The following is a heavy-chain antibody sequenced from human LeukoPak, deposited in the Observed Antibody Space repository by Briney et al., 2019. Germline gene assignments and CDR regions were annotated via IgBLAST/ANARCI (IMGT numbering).Heavy chain of an antibody. D-gene: IGHD2/OR15-2a*01. J-gene: IGHJ3*02. V-gene: IGHV3-21*04. CDR2: ISSSSGHI. Sequence: GGSLRLSCAASGFTFSSYNMNWVRQAPGKGLEWVSSISSSSGHIYYADSVKGRFTISRDNAKNSLYLQMNSLRAEDTAVYYCAKDVVLFSFRPNDAFDIWGQGTMVTVSS. CDR1: GFTFSSYN. CDR3: AKDVVLFSFRPNDAFDI.